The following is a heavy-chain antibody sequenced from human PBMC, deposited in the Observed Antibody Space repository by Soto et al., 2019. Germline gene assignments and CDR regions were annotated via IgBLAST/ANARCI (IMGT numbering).Heavy chain of an antibody. J-gene: IGHJ4*02. D-gene: IGHD6-13*01. Sequence: TLSLTCGVSGGSFSGYYWSWIRQPPGKGLEWLGEVNPSGSTDYNASLKRRVTISVDTSRKQFSLKLTAATAADTALYYCARGIATTGPFPSFDYWGQGSLVTVSS. V-gene: IGHV4-34*01. CDR3: ARGIATTGPFPSFDY. CDR2: VNPSGST. CDR1: GGSFSGYY.